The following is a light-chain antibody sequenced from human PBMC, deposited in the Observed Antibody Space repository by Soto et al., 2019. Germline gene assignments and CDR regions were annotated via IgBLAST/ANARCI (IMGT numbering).Light chain of an antibody. CDR3: SSYAGSNHYV. CDR2: EVT. J-gene: IGLJ1*01. V-gene: IGLV2-8*01. CDR1: SSDVGGYNY. Sequence: QSLLTQPPSASGSPGQSVTISCTGTSSDVGGYNYVSWYQQHPGKAPKLMIFEVTKRPSGVPDRFPGSKSGNTASLTVSGLQPEDEADYYCSSYAGSNHYVFGTGTKVTVL.